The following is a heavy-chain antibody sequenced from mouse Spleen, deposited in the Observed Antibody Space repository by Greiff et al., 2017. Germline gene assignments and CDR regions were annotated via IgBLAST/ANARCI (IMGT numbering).Heavy chain of an antibody. CDR3: AKNRATVVATDFDV. D-gene: IGHD1-1*01. V-gene: IGHV2-5*01. CDR2: IWRGGST. J-gene: IGHJ1*01. CDR1: GFSLTSYG. Sequence: VKLVESGPGLVQPSQSLSITCTVSGFSLTSYGVHWVRQSPGKGLEWLGVIWRGGSTDYNAAFMSRLSITKDNSKSQVFFKMNSLQADDTAIYYCAKNRATVVATDFDVWGAGTTVTVSS.